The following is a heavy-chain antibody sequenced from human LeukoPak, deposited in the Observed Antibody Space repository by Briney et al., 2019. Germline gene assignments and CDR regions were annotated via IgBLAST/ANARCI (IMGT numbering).Heavy chain of an antibody. CDR2: ISGSGGST. CDR1: GFTFSSYA. J-gene: IGHJ6*04. D-gene: IGHD4-17*01. V-gene: IGHV3-23*01. CDR3: AKADYGDYGYYYYGMDV. Sequence: GRSLRLSCAASGFTFSSYAMHWVRQAPGKGLEWVSAISGSGGSTYYADSVKGRFTISRDNSKNTLYLQMNSLRAEDTAVYYCAKADYGDYGYYYYGMDVWGKGTTVTVSS.